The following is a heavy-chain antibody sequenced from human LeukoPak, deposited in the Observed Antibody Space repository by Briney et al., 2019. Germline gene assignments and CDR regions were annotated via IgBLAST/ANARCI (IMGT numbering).Heavy chain of an antibody. V-gene: IGHV3-21*01. J-gene: IGHJ6*03. CDR1: GFTFSDYS. D-gene: IGHD3-10*01. CDR2: ISSSGSYI. Sequence: GGSLRLSCAASGFTFSDYSITWVRQAPGKGLEWVSSISSSGSYIYYADSVKGRFTISRDNAKNSLYLQMNSLGAEDTAVYYCAKLGPTYYMDVWGKGTTVTVSS. CDR3: AKLGPTYYMDV.